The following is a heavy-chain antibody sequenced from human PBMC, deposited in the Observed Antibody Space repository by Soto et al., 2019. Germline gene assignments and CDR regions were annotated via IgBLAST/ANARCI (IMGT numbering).Heavy chain of an antibody. CDR1: GFTVSSNY. D-gene: IGHD2-15*01. J-gene: IGHJ4*02. CDR3: AKGSLGAWGYCSGPTCYFDY. CDR2: IYSGGST. Sequence: GGSLRLSCAASGFTVSSNYMSWVRQAPGKGLEWVSVIYSGGSTYYADSVKGRFTISRHNSNNTLYLQMNSLRADDTAVYYCAKGSLGAWGYCSGPTCYFDYWGQGTLVTV. V-gene: IGHV3-53*04.